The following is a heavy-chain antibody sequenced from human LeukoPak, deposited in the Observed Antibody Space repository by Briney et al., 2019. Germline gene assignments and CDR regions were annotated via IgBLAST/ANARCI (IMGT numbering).Heavy chain of an antibody. D-gene: IGHD2-2*01. CDR1: GFTFGDHA. CDR3: SGQTQEWLFSGTDV. J-gene: IGHJ6*02. V-gene: IGHV3-49*04. CDR2: LRSKEYGGTT. Sequence: GGSLRLSCTASGFTFGDHAMSWVRQAPGRGLEWLGLLRSKEYGGTTESSTSAKGRFNISSDDSKSIAYLQTDSLTAEDTAVYCSSGQTQEWLFSGTDVWGQGTTVIVSS.